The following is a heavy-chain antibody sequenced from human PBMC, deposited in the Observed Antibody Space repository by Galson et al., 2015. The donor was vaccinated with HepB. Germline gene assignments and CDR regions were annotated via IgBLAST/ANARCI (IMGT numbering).Heavy chain of an antibody. CDR2: INSDGSST. J-gene: IGHJ3*02. Sequence: SLRLSCAASGFTFNSYWMHWVRQAPGKGLVWVSRINSDGSSTSYADSVKGRFTISRDSAKNTLYLQMNSLRAEDTAVYYCARDSYGDPLLPESKDAFDIWGQGTMVTVSS. D-gene: IGHD4-17*01. CDR3: ARDSYGDPLLPESKDAFDI. V-gene: IGHV3-74*01. CDR1: GFTFNSYW.